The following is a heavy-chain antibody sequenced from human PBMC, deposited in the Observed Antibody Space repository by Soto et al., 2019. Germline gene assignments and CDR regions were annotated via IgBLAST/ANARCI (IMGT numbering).Heavy chain of an antibody. D-gene: IGHD1-7*01. J-gene: IGHJ4*02. V-gene: IGHV3-23*01. CDR1: GFTFSSYA. CDR3: AKDSTRQYNWNYVRDY. Sequence: EVQLLESGGGLVQPGGSLRLSCAASGFTFSSYAMSWVRQAPGKGLEWVSAISGSGGSTYYADSVKGRFTISRDNSKNTLYLQMNSLRAEDTAVYYCAKDSTRQYNWNYVRDYWGQGTLVTVSS. CDR2: ISGSGGST.